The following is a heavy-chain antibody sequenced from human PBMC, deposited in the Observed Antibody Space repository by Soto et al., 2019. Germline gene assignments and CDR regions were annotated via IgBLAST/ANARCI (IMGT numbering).Heavy chain of an antibody. V-gene: IGHV1-18*01. D-gene: IGHD3-10*01. Sequence: QVHLVQSGTEVKKPGASVKVSCKASGYTFTSYGSTWVRQAPGQGLEWMGWINTYNGDTNFAQSVQGRVTMTTDTSTSTAYMEMRILRSDDTAVYYCARETYGSGSYHSAFDIWGQGTKVAVSS. CDR3: ARETYGSGSYHSAFDI. CDR1: GYTFTSYG. J-gene: IGHJ3*02. CDR2: INTYNGDT.